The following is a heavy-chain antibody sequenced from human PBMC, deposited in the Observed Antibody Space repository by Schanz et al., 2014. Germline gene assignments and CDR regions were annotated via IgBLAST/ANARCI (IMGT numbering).Heavy chain of an antibody. Sequence: EVQLVQSGGGLVQPGGSLRLSCAASGFTFSIYAMHWVRQAPGKGLEYVSAISHDGYSTYYADSVKGRFTISRDNSKNTLYLQMSSLTTEDTAVYHCVSSGSYSSYAFWGQGTLXTVSS. D-gene: IGHD3-10*01. J-gene: IGHJ4*02. CDR3: VSSGSYSSYAF. CDR1: GFTFSIYA. V-gene: IGHV3-64D*06. CDR2: ISHDGYST.